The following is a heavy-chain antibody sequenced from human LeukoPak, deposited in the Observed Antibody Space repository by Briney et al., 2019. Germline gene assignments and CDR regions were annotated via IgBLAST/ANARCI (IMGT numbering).Heavy chain of an antibody. CDR3: GQSAVGHYYYYYMDV. CDR2: IYYSGST. CDR1: GGSVSSGSYY. D-gene: IGHD2/OR15-2a*01. Sequence: PSETLSLTCTVSGGSVSSGSYYCSWIRQPPGKGLEWIGYIYYSGSTNYNPSLKSRVTISVDTSKNQFSLKLSSVTAADTAVYYCGQSAVGHYYYYYMDVWGKGTTVTVSS. J-gene: IGHJ6*03. V-gene: IGHV4-61*01.